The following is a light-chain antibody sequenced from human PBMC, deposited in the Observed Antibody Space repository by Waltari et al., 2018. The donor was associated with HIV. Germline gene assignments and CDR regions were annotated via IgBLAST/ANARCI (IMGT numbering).Light chain of an antibody. CDR1: DLGDKY. CDR2: EDN. J-gene: IGLJ1*01. CDR3: QAWDSSTYV. V-gene: IGLV3-1*01. Sequence: SYELTQPPSVSVSPGQTASITCSGHDLGDKYACWYQQKPGQSPVLVIYEDNKRPSGIPERFAGSNSGNTATLTISGTQTMDEADYYCQAWDSSTYVFGTGTKVTVL.